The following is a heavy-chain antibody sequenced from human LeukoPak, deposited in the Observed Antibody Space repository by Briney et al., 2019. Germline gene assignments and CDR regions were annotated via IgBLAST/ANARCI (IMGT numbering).Heavy chain of an antibody. J-gene: IGHJ4*02. D-gene: IGHD3-22*01. CDR3: AKTRPYYYDSSGYRGYYFDY. CDR2: ISGSGGST. V-gene: IGHV3-23*01. CDR1: GFTFSSYA. Sequence: GGSLRLSCAASGFTFSSYAMSWVRQAPGKGLEWVSAISGSGGSTYYADSVKGRFTISRDNSKNTLYLQMNSLRAEDTAVYYCAKTRPYYYDSSGYRGYYFDYWGQGTLVTVPS.